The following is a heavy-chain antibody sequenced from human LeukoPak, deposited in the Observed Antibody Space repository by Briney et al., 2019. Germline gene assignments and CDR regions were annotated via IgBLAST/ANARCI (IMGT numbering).Heavy chain of an antibody. D-gene: IGHD3-22*01. CDR2: ISSSSSTI. Sequence: PGGSLRLSCAASGFTFSSYSMNWVRQAPGKGLEWVSYISSSSSTIYYADSVKGRFTISRDNAKNSLYLQMNSLRDEDTAVYYCASPRSDYYDSSGYYLYFQHWGQGTLVTVSS. CDR1: GFTFSSYS. CDR3: ASPRSDYYDSSGYYLYFQH. J-gene: IGHJ1*01. V-gene: IGHV3-48*02.